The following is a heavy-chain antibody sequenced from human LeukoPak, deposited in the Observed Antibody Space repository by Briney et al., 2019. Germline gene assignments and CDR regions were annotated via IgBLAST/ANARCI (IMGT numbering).Heavy chain of an antibody. CDR1: GYSISSGYY. D-gene: IGHD3-9*01. V-gene: IGHV4-38-2*02. Sequence: SETLSLTCTVSGYSISSGYYWGWIRQPPGKGLEWIGSIYHSGSTNYNPSLKGRVTISVDTSKNQFSLKLSSVTAADTAVYYCARHVLRYFDWLLPWDYWGQGTLVTVSS. CDR3: ARHVLRYFDWLLPWDY. J-gene: IGHJ4*02. CDR2: IYHSGST.